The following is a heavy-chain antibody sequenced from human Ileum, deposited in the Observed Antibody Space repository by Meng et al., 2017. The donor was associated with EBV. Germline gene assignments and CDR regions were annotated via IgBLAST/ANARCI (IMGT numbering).Heavy chain of an antibody. D-gene: IGHD4-17*01. CDR2: FYHSGST. Sequence: GQPQGACPGVVKPPGTLSLTCAVLGDSVRSNDWWSWVLQPPGKGLAWIGEFYHSGSTNYNPSFKSRVTMSVDKSKNQISLNLSSVTAADTAVYYCASGRDYAWHSWGRGTLVTVSS. J-gene: IGHJ4*02. CDR1: GDSVRSNDW. V-gene: IGHV4-4*03. CDR3: ASGRDYAWHS.